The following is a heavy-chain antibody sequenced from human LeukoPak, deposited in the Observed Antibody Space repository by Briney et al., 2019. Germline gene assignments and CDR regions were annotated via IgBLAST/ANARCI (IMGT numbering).Heavy chain of an antibody. CDR1: GYTFTGYY. V-gene: IGHV1-2*02. CDR3: ARDLYDSSGYYYVNY. J-gene: IGHJ4*02. CDR2: INPNSGGT. D-gene: IGHD3-22*01. Sequence: ASVEVSCKASGYTFTGYYMHWVRQAPGQGLEWMGWINPNSGGTNYAQKFQGRVTMTRDTSISTAYMELSRLRSDDTAVYYCARDLYDSSGYYYVNYWGQGTLVTVSS.